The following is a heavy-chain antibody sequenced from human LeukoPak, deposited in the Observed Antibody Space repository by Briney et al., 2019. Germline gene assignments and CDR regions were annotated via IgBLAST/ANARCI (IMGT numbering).Heavy chain of an antibody. CDR2: IWYDGSNK. J-gene: IGHJ4*02. Sequence: GGSLRLSCAASGFTFSSYGMHWVRQAPGKGLEWVAVIWYDGSNKYYADSVKGRFTISRDNSKNTLYLQMNSLRAEDTAVYYCARGGKWELGPYYFDYWGQGTLVTVSS. D-gene: IGHD1-26*01. CDR3: ARGGKWELGPYYFDY. CDR1: GFTFSSYG. V-gene: IGHV3-33*01.